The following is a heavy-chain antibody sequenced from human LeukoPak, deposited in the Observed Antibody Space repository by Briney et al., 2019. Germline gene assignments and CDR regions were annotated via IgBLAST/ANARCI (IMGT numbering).Heavy chain of an antibody. V-gene: IGHV3-23*01. CDR3: AKGLALDLWFSGVSDY. CDR1: GFTFSSYA. D-gene: IGHD3-10*01. Sequence: GGSLRLSCAASGFTFSSYAMSWVRQAPGKGLEWVSAISGSGGSTYYADSVKGRFTISRDNSKNTLYLQMNSLRAEDTAVYYCAKGLALDLWFSGVSDYWGQGTLVTVSS. CDR2: ISGSGGST. J-gene: IGHJ4*02.